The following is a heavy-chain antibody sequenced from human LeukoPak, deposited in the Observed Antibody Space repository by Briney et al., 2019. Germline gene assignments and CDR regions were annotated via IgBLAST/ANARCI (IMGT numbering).Heavy chain of an antibody. CDR3: AKGAWGDY. Sequence: GGSLRLSCAASGFTYTIYAMNWVRQAPGKGLEWVSGISDSGDSTYYADSVKGRFTISKDNSNNTLYLQMNSLRADDTAVYYCAKGAWGDYWGQGTLVTVSS. D-gene: IGHD3-16*01. CDR1: GFTYTIYA. V-gene: IGHV3-23*01. J-gene: IGHJ4*02. CDR2: ISDSGDST.